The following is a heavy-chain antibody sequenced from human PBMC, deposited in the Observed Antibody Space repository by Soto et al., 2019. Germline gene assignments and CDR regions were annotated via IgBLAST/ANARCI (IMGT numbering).Heavy chain of an antibody. CDR3: ATSASSDH. V-gene: IGHV3-30*03. CDR2: ISYDGSHK. CDR1: GFLFDTYG. D-gene: IGHD1-26*01. Sequence: VQLVESGGGVVQPGRSLRLSCVASGFLFDTYGMHWVRQTPGKGLEWVAIISYDGSHKEYADSVKGRFAISSDNSENTLYLQMNNLGVADTALYYCATSASSDHWGQGTQGTVSS. J-gene: IGHJ4*02.